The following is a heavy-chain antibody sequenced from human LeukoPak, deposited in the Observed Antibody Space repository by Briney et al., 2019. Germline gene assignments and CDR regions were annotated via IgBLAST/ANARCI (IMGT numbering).Heavy chain of an antibody. Sequence: SGTLSLTCAVSGGSISSSNWWSWVRQPPGKGLEWIGEIYHSGSTNYNPSLKSRVTISVDKSKNQFSLKLSSVTAADTAVYYWARTPSGSYRYYFDYWGQGTLVTVSS. CDR1: GGSISSSNW. V-gene: IGHV4-4*02. J-gene: IGHJ4*02. CDR2: IYHSGST. D-gene: IGHD1-26*01. CDR3: ARTPSGSYRYYFDY.